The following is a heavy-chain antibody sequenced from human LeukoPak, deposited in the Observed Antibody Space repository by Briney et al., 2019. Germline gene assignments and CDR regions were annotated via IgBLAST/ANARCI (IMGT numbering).Heavy chain of an antibody. D-gene: IGHD6-19*01. V-gene: IGHV3-73*01. CDR1: GFTFSGSA. Sequence: GGSLRLSCAASGFTFSGSAMHWVRQASGKGLEWVGRIRSKANSYATAYAASVKGRFTISRDDSKNTAYLQMNSLKTEDTAMYYCTRHQAVAGWGQGTLVTVSS. CDR2: IRSKANSYAT. J-gene: IGHJ4*02. CDR3: TRHQAVAG.